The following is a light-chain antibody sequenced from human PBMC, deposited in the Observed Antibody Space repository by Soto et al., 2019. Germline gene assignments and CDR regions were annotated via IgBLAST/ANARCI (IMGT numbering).Light chain of an antibody. J-gene: IGKJ4*01. V-gene: IGKV3-11*01. CDR1: QSVTNSY. CDR3: QQRSNWLT. CDR2: DAS. Sequence: EIVITQSPVTLSVSPGERATLSCRASQSVTNSYLAWYQQKPGQAPRLLIYDASNTATGIPARFSGSGSGTDFTLTISSLEPEDFAVYYCQQRSNWLTFGGGTKVDIK.